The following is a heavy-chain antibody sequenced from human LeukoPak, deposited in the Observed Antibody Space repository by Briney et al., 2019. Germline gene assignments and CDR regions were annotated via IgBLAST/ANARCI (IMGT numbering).Heavy chain of an antibody. J-gene: IGHJ5*02. CDR3: AKGLAPRYGPTNWFDP. D-gene: IGHD3-16*02. CDR2: ISGSGGST. Sequence: GGSLRLSRAASGFTFSSYVMSGVRQARGKGREWVSAISGSGGSTYYADSVKGRFTISRDNSKNTLYLQMNSLRAEDTAVYYCAKGLAPRYGPTNWFDPWGQGTLVTVSS. V-gene: IGHV3-23*01. CDR1: GFTFSSYV.